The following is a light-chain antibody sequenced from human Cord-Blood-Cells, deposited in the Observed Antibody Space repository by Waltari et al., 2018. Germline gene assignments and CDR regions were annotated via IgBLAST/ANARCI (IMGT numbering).Light chain of an antibody. CDR2: GVS. CDR1: GSDVVGYNY. V-gene: IGLV2-14*03. J-gene: IGLJ1*01. CDR3: SSYTSSSTPYV. Sequence: QSALTQPAAVSGSPGQSISISCTGTGSDVVGYNYVSSYQHHPGKATNLMIYGVSNRPSGVFNRFTGSQSRNTAYLTISRHQAEDGADYYCSSYTSSSTPYVFGPGTKVTVL.